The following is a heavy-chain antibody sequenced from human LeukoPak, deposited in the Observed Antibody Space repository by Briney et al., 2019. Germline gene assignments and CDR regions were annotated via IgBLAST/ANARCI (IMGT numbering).Heavy chain of an antibody. J-gene: IGHJ4*02. CDR2: IYSGGST. CDR3: ASYSSLDY. D-gene: IGHD3-22*01. CDR1: GFTVSNNY. Sequence: PAGSLRLSCAASGFTVSNNYMSWVRQAPGKGLEWVSLIYSGGSTYYEDSVKGRFTISRANSKNTLYLQMSSLRAEETAVYYWASYSSLDYGGQGTLVTVS. V-gene: IGHV3-53*01.